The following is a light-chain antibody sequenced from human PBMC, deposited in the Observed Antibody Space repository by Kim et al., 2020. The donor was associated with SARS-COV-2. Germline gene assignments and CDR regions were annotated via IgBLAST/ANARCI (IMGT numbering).Light chain of an antibody. CDR3: CSYAGSYTYV. CDR1: SSDVGGYNY. V-gene: IGLV2-11*01. Sequence: GQSGTITSTGTSSDVGGYNYVSWYQQHPGKAPKLMIYDVSKRPSGVPDRFSGSKSGNTASLTISGLQAEDEADYYCCSYAGSYTYVFGTGTKVTVL. CDR2: DVS. J-gene: IGLJ1*01.